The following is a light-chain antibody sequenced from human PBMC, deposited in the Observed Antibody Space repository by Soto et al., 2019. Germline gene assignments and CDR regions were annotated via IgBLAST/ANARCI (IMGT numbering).Light chain of an antibody. CDR1: QDISNY. J-gene: IGKJ5*01. Sequence: DIQMTQSPSSLSASVGDRVTIACQASQDISNYLNWYQQKPGKAPKFLIYDASNLETGVPSRFSGSGSGTDFTFTITSLQPEDIATYYCQQYKHLITFGQGTRLEIK. V-gene: IGKV1-33*01. CDR2: DAS. CDR3: QQYKHLIT.